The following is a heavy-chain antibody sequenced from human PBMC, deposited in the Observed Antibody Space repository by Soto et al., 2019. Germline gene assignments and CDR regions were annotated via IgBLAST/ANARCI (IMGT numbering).Heavy chain of an antibody. D-gene: IGHD1-26*01. V-gene: IGHV1-18*01. J-gene: IGHJ6*02. CDR2: ISAYTGNT. CDR1: GYTFTSYG. Sequence: ASVKVSCKASGYTFTSYGISWVRQAPGQGLEWMGWISAYTGNTNYAQKLQGRVTMTTDTSTSTAYMELRSLRSDDTAVYYCARDGLSEGAYYYYYGMDVWGQGTTVTVSS. CDR3: ARDGLSEGAYYYYYGMDV.